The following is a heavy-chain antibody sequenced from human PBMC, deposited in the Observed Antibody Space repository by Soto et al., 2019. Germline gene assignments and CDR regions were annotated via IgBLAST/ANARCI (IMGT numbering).Heavy chain of an antibody. V-gene: IGHV3-30-3*01. CDR3: AREGGTTLPRAFDI. CDR1: GFTFSSYA. Sequence: VQLVESGGGLVKPGGSLRLSCAASGFTFSSYAMHWVRQAPGKGLEWVAVISYDGSNKYYADSVKGRFTISRDNSKNTLYLQMNSLRAEDTAVYYCAREGGTTLPRAFDIWGQGTMVTVSS. CDR2: ISYDGSNK. J-gene: IGHJ3*02. D-gene: IGHD4-17*01.